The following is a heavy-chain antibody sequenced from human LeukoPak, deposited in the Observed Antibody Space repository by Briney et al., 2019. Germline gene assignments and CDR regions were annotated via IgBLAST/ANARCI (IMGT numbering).Heavy chain of an antibody. CDR3: SRYREWVRDY. D-gene: IGHD3-3*01. J-gene: IGHJ4*02. V-gene: IGHV1-18*04. CDR2: ISAYNGNT. CDR1: GYTFTSYG. Sequence: GASVNVSCKASGYTFTSYGISWVRQAPGQGLEWMGWISAYNGNTMYAQKHEGRVTMTTDKSTSTAYMAMRSLKSEDPALEYRSRYREWVRDYWGQGIMVTVSS.